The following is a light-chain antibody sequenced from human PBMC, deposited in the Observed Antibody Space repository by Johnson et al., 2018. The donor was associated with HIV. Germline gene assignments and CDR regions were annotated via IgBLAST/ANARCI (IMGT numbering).Light chain of an antibody. CDR1: SSNIGNNY. J-gene: IGLJ1*01. CDR2: ENN. V-gene: IGLV1-51*02. CDR3: GTWDASLSVNV. Sequence: QLVLTQPPSVSAAPGQKVTISCSGSSSNIGNNYVSWYQQLPGTAPKLLIYENNKRPSGIPDRFSGSKSGPSATLDITGLQSGDEADYYCGTWDASLSVNVFGPGTKVTVL.